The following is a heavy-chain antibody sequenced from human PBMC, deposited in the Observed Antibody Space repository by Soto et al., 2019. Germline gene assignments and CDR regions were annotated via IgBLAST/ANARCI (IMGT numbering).Heavy chain of an antibody. J-gene: IGHJ4*02. V-gene: IGHV1-18*01. Sequence: QVQMVQSGPEVKIPGASVKVSCKTSGYTFTADGLAWLRQAPGQRPEWLGWVSTNDDRTNYARKFQGRVTMTTDRSTTTTSIELRSLGTDDTTVYYCARELNTESSAYYSFAFWGQGTLVTVSS. CDR2: VSTNDDRT. D-gene: IGHD3-22*01. CDR1: GYTFTADG. CDR3: ARELNTESSAYYSFAF.